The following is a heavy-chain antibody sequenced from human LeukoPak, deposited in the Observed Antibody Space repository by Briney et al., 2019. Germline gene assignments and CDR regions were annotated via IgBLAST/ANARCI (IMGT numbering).Heavy chain of an antibody. CDR2: MYYSGST. J-gene: IGHJ4*02. CDR3: ASYRTVGSCLDY. Sequence: SETLSLTCTVSGDSISTYYWSWIRQPPGKGLEWIGYMYYSGSTNYNPSLKSRVTISLDTPKNQFSLKLSSVTAAGTAVYYCASYRTVGSCLDYWGQGTLVTVSS. V-gene: IGHV4-59*08. CDR1: GDSISTYY. D-gene: IGHD2-15*01.